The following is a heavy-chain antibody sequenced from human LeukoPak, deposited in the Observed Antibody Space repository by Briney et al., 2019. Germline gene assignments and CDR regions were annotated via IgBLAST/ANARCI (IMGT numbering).Heavy chain of an antibody. CDR3: ARGLSDYYFDY. Sequence: SETLSLTCTVSGDSISSNNYFWGWICQPPGKGLEWIGEINHSGSTNYNPSLKSRVTISVDTSKNQFSLKLSSVTAADTAVYYCARGLSDYYFDYWGQGTLVTVSS. V-gene: IGHV4-39*07. D-gene: IGHD2/OR15-2a*01. J-gene: IGHJ4*02. CDR1: GDSISSNNYF. CDR2: INHSGST.